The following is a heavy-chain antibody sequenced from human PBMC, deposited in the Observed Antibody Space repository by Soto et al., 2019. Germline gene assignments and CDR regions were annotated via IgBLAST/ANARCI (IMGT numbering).Heavy chain of an antibody. Sequence: QVQLQESGPGLVQPSQTLSLTCSVSGDPVSSGSYYWTWVRQHPVKGLEWIGYIYHTGSTYYNPSLQSRLIMSIDTSKNQSSLHLYSVTAADTAVYFCAAKLGTTHYFDFWGQGYLVAVSS. CDR3: AAKLGTTHYFDF. D-gene: IGHD7-27*01. CDR2: IYHTGST. CDR1: GDPVSSGSYY. J-gene: IGHJ4*02. V-gene: IGHV4-31*03.